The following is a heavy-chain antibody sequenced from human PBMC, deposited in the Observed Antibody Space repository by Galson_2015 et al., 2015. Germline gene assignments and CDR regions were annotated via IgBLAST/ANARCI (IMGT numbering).Heavy chain of an antibody. CDR3: TRDHIYSGNGRFNS. CDR2: IDGDGTST. V-gene: IGHV3-74*01. D-gene: IGHD5-12*01. J-gene: IGHJ5*02. Sequence: SLRLSCAASGFTFSTYWMHWVRQAPGKGLVWVARIDGDGTSTTYADSVKGRFTISRDNAKKTLYLQMNSLRAEDTAVYYCTRDHIYSGNGRFNSWGQGTLVTVSS. CDR1: GFTFSTYW.